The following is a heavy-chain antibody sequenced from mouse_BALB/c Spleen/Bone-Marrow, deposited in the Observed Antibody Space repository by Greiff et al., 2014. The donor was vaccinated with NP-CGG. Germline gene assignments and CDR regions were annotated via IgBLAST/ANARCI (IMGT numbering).Heavy chain of an antibody. Sequence: EVMLVESGGGLVKPGGSLKLSCAASGFAFSSYDMSWVRQTPEKRLEWVATISSGGSYTYYPDSVKGRFTISRDNARNTLYLQMSSLRSEDTAVYYCARPLTGAYFDYWGQGTTLTVSS. CDR2: ISSGGSYT. V-gene: IGHV5-9*02. D-gene: IGHD4-1*01. CDR1: GFAFSSYD. CDR3: ARPLTGAYFDY. J-gene: IGHJ2*01.